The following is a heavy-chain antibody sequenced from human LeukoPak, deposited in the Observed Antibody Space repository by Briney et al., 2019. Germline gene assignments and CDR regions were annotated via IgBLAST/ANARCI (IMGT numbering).Heavy chain of an antibody. V-gene: IGHV1-2*02. CDR3: AKCTSASDYNWVDP. D-gene: IGHD6-6*01. CDR1: GYTFTGYY. Sequence: ASVTVSCKASGYTFTGYYLHWVRQAPGQGLEWMGWIFPKTGGTSYAQKFQGRVTMTRDTSISTAYMELSRLRSDDTAVYYCAKCTSASDYNWVDPWGQGALVTVSS. J-gene: IGHJ5*02. CDR2: IFPKTGGT.